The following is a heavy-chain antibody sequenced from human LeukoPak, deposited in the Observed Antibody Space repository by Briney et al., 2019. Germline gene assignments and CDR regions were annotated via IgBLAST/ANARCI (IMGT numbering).Heavy chain of an antibody. CDR2: ISAYNGNT. CDR3: ARYSYGSYYYYYGMDV. V-gene: IGHV1-18*01. D-gene: IGHD5-18*01. CDR1: GYTFTSYG. J-gene: IGHJ6*02. Sequence: ASVKVSCKASGYTFTSYGISWVRQAPGQGLEWMGWISAYNGNTNYAQKLQGRVTMTTDTSTSTAYMELRSLRSDDTAVYYCARYSYGSYYYYYGMDVWGQGTTVTVPS.